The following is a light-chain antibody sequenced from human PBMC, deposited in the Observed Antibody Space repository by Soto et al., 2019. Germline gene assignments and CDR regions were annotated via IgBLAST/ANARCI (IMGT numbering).Light chain of an antibody. V-gene: IGKV1-39*01. J-gene: IGKJ2*01. CDR1: QTFNNY. CDR2: AAT. Sequence: DIQMPQSPSSLSASVGDTVSITCRAGQTFNNYLNWYQHKPGKVPKLLIYAATALQSGVPSRFSASASGTDFTLTIINVQPEDCGTYYCQQSYTSLQTFGQGTKVDIK. CDR3: QQSYTSLQT.